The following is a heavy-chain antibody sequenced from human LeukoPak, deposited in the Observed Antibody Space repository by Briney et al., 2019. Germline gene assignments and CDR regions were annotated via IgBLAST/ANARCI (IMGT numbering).Heavy chain of an antibody. CDR3: ARYSSGFDY. D-gene: IGHD3-22*01. Sequence: PGGSLRLSCAASGXTFSSYIMNWVRQAPGKGLECISSISSRSSQIYYADSVKGRFTISRDNAKNSLYLQMNSLRAEDTAVYYCARYSSGFDYWGQGTLVTVSS. J-gene: IGHJ4*02. CDR1: GXTFSSYI. CDR2: ISSRSSQI. V-gene: IGHV3-21*01.